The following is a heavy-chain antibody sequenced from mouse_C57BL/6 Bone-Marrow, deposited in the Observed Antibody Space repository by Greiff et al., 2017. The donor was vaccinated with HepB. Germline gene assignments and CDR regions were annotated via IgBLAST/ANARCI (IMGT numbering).Heavy chain of an antibody. CDR2: ISSGGSYT. CDR3: ARKGCPWYFEV. J-gene: IGHJ1*03. V-gene: IGHV5-6*02. Sequence: EVMLVESGGDLVKPGGSLKLSCAASGFTFSSYGMSWVRQTPDKRLEWVATISSGGSYTYYPDSVKGRFTISRDNAKNTLYLQMSSLKSGDTAMYYCARKGCPWYFEVWGTGTTVTVSS. CDR1: GFTFSSYG.